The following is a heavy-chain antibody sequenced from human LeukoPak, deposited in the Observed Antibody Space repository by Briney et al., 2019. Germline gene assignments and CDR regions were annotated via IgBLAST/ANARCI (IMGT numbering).Heavy chain of an antibody. CDR1: GFIFSRDS. CDR3: NRRDDYGDYTVDY. D-gene: IGHD4-17*01. V-gene: IGHV3-48*01. J-gene: IGHJ4*02. CDR2: ISRDSNII. Sequence: GGSLRLSCAASGFIFSRDSMNWVRQAPGKGLEWISYISRDSNIIFYADSVRGRFTISRDNAKNSLYLQMNSLRAEDTAVYYCNRRDDYGDYTVDYWGQGTLVTVSS.